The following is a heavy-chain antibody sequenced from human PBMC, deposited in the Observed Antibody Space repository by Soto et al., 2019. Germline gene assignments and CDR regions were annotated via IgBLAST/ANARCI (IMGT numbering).Heavy chain of an antibody. CDR2: IYYSGNT. CDR3: ARDRSLDY. V-gene: IGHV4-59*01. Sequence: SETLSLTCTVSGGSISSYYWSWIRQPPGKGLEWIGYIYYSGNTKYNPSLKSRVTISVDTSKKQFSLKLSSVTAADTAVYYCARDRSLDYWGQGTLVSVSS. CDR1: GGSISSYY. J-gene: IGHJ4*02.